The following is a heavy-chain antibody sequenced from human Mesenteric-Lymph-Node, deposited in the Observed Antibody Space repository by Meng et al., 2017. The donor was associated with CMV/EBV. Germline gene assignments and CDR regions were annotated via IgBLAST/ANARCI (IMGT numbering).Heavy chain of an antibody. V-gene: IGHV3-66*02. J-gene: IGHJ4*02. CDR3: ARDGAQPGYSLDY. D-gene: IGHD5-18*01. Sequence: GGSLRLSCAASGFTVSSNYMSWVRQAPGKGLEWVSGIYSGGSTYYADSVKGRFTISRDNSKNTLYLLMNSLRPEETAVYYCARDGAQPGYSLDYWGQGTLVTVSS. CDR1: GFTVSSNY. CDR2: IYSGGST.